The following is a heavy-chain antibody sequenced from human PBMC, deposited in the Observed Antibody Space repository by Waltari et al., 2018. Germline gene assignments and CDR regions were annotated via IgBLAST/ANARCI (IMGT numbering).Heavy chain of an antibody. CDR1: GGSIRSSY. D-gene: IGHD3-9*01. Sequence: QVQLQESGPGLVKPSETLSLTCTVSGGSIRSSYWSWIRQPPGKGLEWIGYIYYSGSTNYNPSLKSRVTISVDTSKNQFSLKLSSVTAADTAVYYCARAKLRYFDWYAFDIWGQGTMVTVSS. V-gene: IGHV4-59*01. CDR3: ARAKLRYFDWYAFDI. CDR2: IYYSGST. J-gene: IGHJ3*02.